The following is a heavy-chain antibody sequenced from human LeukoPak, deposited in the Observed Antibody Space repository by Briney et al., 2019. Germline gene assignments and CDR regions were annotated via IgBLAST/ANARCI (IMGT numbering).Heavy chain of an antibody. Sequence: GGSLRLSCTASGFTFSDYWMTWVRQAPGKGLEWVALISSDGNDKLYGDSVKGRFTISRDDSKSTLYLQMNSLRAEDTAVYYCTTKVIRGNSGDDYDDWGQGTLVTVSS. CDR3: TTKVIRGNSGDDYDD. J-gene: IGHJ4*02. V-gene: IGHV3-30*03. CDR1: GFTFSDYW. CDR2: ISSDGNDK. D-gene: IGHD5-12*01.